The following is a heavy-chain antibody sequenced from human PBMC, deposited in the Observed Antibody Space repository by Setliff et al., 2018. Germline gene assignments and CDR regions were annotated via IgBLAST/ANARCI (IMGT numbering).Heavy chain of an antibody. V-gene: IGHV3-30-3*01. CDR2: ISYDGSNK. CDR1: GFTFSSYA. Sequence: GGSLRLSCAASGFTFSSYAMHWVRQAPGKGLEWVAVISYDGSNKYYADSVKGRFTISRDNAKNSLYLQMNSLRGEDTAVYHCTRDQDYYGMDVWGQGTTVTVSS. CDR3: TRDQDYYGMDV. J-gene: IGHJ6*02.